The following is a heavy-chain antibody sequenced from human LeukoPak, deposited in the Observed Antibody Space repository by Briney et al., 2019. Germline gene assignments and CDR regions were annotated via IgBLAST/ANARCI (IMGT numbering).Heavy chain of an antibody. D-gene: IGHD3-10*01. Sequence: GSLRLSCAPPKFSFSTHTMSWVRQAPGMGVEWISYINSTSTNIYYADSVKGRFTISRDNAKNSLYLQMNSLRDEDTAVYYCARKYYGTGLYLLDSWGQGTLVTVSS. CDR3: ARKYYGTGLYLLDS. V-gene: IGHV3-48*02. J-gene: IGHJ4*02. CDR2: INSTSTNI. CDR1: KFSFSTHT.